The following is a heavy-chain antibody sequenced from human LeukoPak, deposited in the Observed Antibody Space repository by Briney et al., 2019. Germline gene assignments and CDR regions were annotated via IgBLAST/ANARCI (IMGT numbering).Heavy chain of an antibody. Sequence: PGGSLRLSCAASGFTFSSYWMTWVRQAPGKGLEWVANIKQDGSEKYYVDSVKGRFTISRDNAKNSLYLQMNSLRAEDTAVYHCARRSFDWFRASSFDYWGQGTLVTVSS. CDR2: IKQDGSEK. D-gene: IGHD3-9*01. CDR1: GFTFSSYW. J-gene: IGHJ4*02. V-gene: IGHV3-7*03. CDR3: ARRSFDWFRASSFDY.